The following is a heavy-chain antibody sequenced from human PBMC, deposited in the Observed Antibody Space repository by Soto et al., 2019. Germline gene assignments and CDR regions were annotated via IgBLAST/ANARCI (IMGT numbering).Heavy chain of an antibody. CDR2: INHSGNT. Sequence: QVQLQQWGAGLLKPSETLSLTCAVYCGSFSGYYLSWIRQPPGKGLEWIGEINHSGNTNYNPSLKSRVTMSVDTSKNQFSLKLSSVTAADTAVYYCARTSRFDCWGQGTLVTVSS. D-gene: IGHD6-6*01. V-gene: IGHV4-34*01. J-gene: IGHJ4*02. CDR3: ARTSRFDC. CDR1: CGSFSGYY.